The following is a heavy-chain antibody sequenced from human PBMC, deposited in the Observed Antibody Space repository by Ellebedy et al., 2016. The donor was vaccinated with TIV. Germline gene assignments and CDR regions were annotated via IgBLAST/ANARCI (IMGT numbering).Heavy chain of an antibody. J-gene: IGHJ5*02. CDR1: GGSFSGYY. Sequence: SETLSLTXAVYGGSFSGYYWSWIRQPPGKGLEWIGEINHSGSTNYNPSLKSRVTISVDTSKNQFSLKLSSVTAADTAVYYCAIRVRTTSSSSWYWFNPWGQGTLVTVSS. D-gene: IGHD6-13*01. CDR3: AIRVRTTSSSSWYWFNP. V-gene: IGHV4-34*01. CDR2: INHSGST.